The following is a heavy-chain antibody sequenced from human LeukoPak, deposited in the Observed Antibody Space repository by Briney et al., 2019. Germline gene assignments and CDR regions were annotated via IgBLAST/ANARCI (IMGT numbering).Heavy chain of an antibody. CDR3: TKDRRGPAAGTWYFDS. D-gene: IGHD6-13*01. CDR2: ITAIDGRT. V-gene: IGHV3-23*01. CDR1: GFTFSSTT. J-gene: IGHJ4*02. Sequence: GGSLRLSCVASGFTFSSTTMGWVRQAPGRGLEWVSSITAIDGRTYYADSVRGRFTISRDNSKNTVYLQLDSLRAGDTAIYYCTKDRRGPAAGTWYFDSWGQGTLVTVSS.